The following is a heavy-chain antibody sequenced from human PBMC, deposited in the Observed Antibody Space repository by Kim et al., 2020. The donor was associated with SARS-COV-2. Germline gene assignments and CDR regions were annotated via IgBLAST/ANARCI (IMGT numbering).Heavy chain of an antibody. CDR3: ARDGGFRVYSSSSNAFDI. V-gene: IGHV1-18*04. J-gene: IGHJ3*02. CDR2: ISAYNGNT. Sequence: ASVKVSCKASGYTFTSYGISWVRQAPGQGLEWMGWISAYNGNTNYAQKLQGRVTMTTDTSTSTAYMELRSLRSDDTAVYYCARDGGFRVYSSSSNAFDIWGQGTMVTVSS. CDR1: GYTFTSYG. D-gene: IGHD6-6*01.